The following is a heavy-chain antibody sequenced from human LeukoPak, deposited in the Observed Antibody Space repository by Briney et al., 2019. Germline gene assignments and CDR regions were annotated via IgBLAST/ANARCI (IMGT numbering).Heavy chain of an antibody. D-gene: IGHD6-13*01. CDR2: IYYSGST. CDR3: ARDGLYSSSWFDY. CDR1: GGSISSYY. Sequence: PSETLSLTCTVSGGSISSYYWSWIRQPPGKGLEWIGYIYYSGSTNYNPSLKSRVTISVDTSKNQFSLKLSSVTAADTAVYYCARDGLYSSSWFDYWGQGTLVTVSS. V-gene: IGHV4-59*12. J-gene: IGHJ4*02.